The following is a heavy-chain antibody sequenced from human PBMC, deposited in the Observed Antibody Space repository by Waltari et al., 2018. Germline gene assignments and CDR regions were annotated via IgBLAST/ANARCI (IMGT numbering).Heavy chain of an antibody. CDR3: ARLEGNSAGQATYYFDY. Sequence: EVQLVQSGAEVKKPGESLKISCKGPGYSFTSYRIGWVRQMPGKGLEWMGIIYPGDSDTRYSPSFQGQVTISADKSISTAYLQWSSLKASDTAMYYCARLEGNSAGQATYYFDYWGQGTLVTVSS. J-gene: IGHJ4*02. CDR2: IYPGDSDT. CDR1: GYSFTSYR. D-gene: IGHD6-13*01. V-gene: IGHV5-51*01.